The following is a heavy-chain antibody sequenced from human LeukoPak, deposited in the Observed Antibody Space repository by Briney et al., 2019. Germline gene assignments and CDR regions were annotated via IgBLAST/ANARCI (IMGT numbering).Heavy chain of an antibody. D-gene: IGHD4-23*01. V-gene: IGHV1-69*04. Sequence: ASVTVSCKASVGTFSSYAISWVRQAPGQGLEWMGRIIPILGIANYAQKFQGRVTITADKSTSTAYMELSSLRSEDTAVYYCAKTTVANNAFDIWGQGTMVTVSS. CDR1: VGTFSSYA. CDR3: AKTTVANNAFDI. J-gene: IGHJ3*02. CDR2: IIPILGIA.